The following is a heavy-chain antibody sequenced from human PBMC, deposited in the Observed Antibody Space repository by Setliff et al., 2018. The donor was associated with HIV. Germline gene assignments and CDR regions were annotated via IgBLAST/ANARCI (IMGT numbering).Heavy chain of an antibody. CDR2: ITMEGSTK. CDR3: ARVAVGSYNWFDP. CDR1: GFTLSRYW. D-gene: IGHD6-13*01. J-gene: IGHJ5*02. V-gene: IGHV3-74*01. Sequence: GGSLRLSCAASGFTLSRYWMHWVRQVPGKGLIWVSRITMEGSTKIYADYADSVKGRFTISRDNAKNTVYLQMNSLRGEDTAVYYCARVAVGSYNWFDPWGQGTLVTVSS.